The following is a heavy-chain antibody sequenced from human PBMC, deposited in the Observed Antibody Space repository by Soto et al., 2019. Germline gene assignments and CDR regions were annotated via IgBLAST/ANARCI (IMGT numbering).Heavy chain of an antibody. V-gene: IGHV4-31*03. D-gene: IGHD3-9*01. J-gene: IGHJ6*03. CDR2: IYYSGST. Sequence: QVQLQETGPGLVKPSQTLSLTCTVSGGSISSCGYYWSWIRQHPGKGLEWIGYIYYSGSTYYNPSLKSRVTISVDTSKNPFSLKLSSVTTADTAVYYCARGPYEIFTGYGYYYYYYMDDWGKGTTVTVSS. CDR3: ARGPYEIFTGYGYYYYYYMDD. CDR1: GGSISSCGYY.